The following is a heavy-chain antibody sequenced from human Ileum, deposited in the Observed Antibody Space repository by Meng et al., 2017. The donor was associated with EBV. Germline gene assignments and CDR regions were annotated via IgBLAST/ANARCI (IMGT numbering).Heavy chain of an antibody. V-gene: IGHV4-4*02. J-gene: IGHJ4*02. Sequence: QVQLQESGPGLGKPSGTLSITCAVSGDSISSNNWWSWVRQPPGKGLEWIGEIYHSGSTNYNPSFKSRVTMSVDKSKNQISLNLSSVTAADTAVYYCASGRDYAWHSWGRGTLVTVSS. D-gene: IGHD4-17*01. CDR1: GDSISSNNW. CDR3: ASGRDYAWHS. CDR2: IYHSGST.